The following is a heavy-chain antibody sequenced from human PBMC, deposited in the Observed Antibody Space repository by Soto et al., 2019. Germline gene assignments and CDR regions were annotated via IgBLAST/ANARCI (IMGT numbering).Heavy chain of an antibody. Sequence: ASVKVSCKASGYIFTSYYMHWVRQAPGQGLEWMGIINPSGGSTSYAQKFQGRVTMTRDTSTSTVYMELSSLRSEDTAVYYCARDPVPAAIYYYGMDVWGQGTTVTVSS. J-gene: IGHJ6*02. CDR1: GYIFTSYY. CDR2: INPSGGST. D-gene: IGHD2-2*02. CDR3: ARDPVPAAIYYYGMDV. V-gene: IGHV1-46*01.